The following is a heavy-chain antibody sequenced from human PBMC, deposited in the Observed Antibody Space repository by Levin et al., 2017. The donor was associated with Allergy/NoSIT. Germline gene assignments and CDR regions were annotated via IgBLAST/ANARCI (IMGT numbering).Heavy chain of an antibody. V-gene: IGHV4-61*01. D-gene: IGHD3-10*01. Sequence: SQTLSLTCTVSGGSVSVSSGTYYWNWIWQPPGKGLEWIGYIYSSGRTKYNPSLKSRVTISVDTSKNQFSLKLSSVTAADTAVYFCARGEYYYGSGNWFDPWGQGTLVTVSS. CDR1: GGSVSVSSGTYY. J-gene: IGHJ5*02. CDR3: ARGEYYYGSGNWFDP. CDR2: IYSSGRT.